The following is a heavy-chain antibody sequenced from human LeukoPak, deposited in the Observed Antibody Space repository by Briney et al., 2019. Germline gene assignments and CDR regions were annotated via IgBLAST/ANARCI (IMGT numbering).Heavy chain of an antibody. V-gene: IGHV3-48*01. D-gene: IGHD2-21*01. CDR1: AFTLSNYS. Sequence: GGSLRLSCAASAFTLSNYSMAWVRQAPGKGLEWISYISSSSRTTYYADSVKGRFTISRDNSKNTLYLQMNSLRAEDTAVYYCAKGAQVGIIVDYFDYWGQGTLVTVSS. CDR3: AKGAQVGIIVDYFDY. J-gene: IGHJ4*02. CDR2: ISSSSRTT.